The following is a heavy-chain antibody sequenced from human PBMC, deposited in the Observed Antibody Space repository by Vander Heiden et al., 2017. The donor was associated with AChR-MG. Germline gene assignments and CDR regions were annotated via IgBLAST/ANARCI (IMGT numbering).Heavy chain of an antibody. Sequence: QLQLQESGPGLVKPSETLSLTCTVSGGSISSSSYYWDGIREPPGKGMGWIGSIYYSGSTYYNPSLKSRVTISVDTSKNQFALKLSSVTAADTAVYYCARDSSSWYRWFDPWGQGTLVTVSS. V-gene: IGHV4-39*02. J-gene: IGHJ5*02. CDR1: GGSISSSSYY. CDR3: ARDSSSWYRWFDP. CDR2: IYYSGST. D-gene: IGHD6-13*01.